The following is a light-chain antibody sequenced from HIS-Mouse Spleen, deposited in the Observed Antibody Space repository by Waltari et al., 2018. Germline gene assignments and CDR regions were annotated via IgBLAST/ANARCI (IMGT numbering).Light chain of an antibody. J-gene: IGKJ5*01. CDR2: DAS. V-gene: IGKV1-13*02. CDR1: QGISIA. CDR3: QQFNSYPPRWA. Sequence: AIQLTTSPSSLSASVGDRVTITCRASQGISIALAWYQQKPGKAPKLLFYDASSLESGVPSRFSGSGSGTDFTLTISSLQPEDFATYYCQQFNSYPPRWAFGQGTRLEIK.